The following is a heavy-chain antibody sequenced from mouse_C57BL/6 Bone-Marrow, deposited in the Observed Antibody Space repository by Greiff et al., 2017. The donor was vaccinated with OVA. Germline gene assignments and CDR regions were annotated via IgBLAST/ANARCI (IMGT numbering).Heavy chain of an antibody. D-gene: IGHD2-5*01. V-gene: IGHV1-15*01. CDR1: GYTFTDYE. J-gene: IGHJ2*01. Sequence: VKLMESGAELVRPGASVTLSCKASGYTFTDYEMHWVKQTPVHGLEWIGAIDPETGGTAYNQKFKGKAILTADKSSSTAYMELRSLTSEDSAVYYCTRSYSNYGGFDYWGQGTTLTVSS. CDR3: TRSYSNYGGFDY. CDR2: IDPETGGT.